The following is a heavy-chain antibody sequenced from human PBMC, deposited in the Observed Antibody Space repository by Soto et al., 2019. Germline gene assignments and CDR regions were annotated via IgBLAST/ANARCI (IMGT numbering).Heavy chain of an antibody. CDR2: IYYSGST. Sequence: SETLSLTCTVSGGSISSGGYYWSWIRQHPGKGLEWIGYIYYSGSTYYNPSLKSRVTISVDTSKNQFSLKLSSVTAADTAVYYCARVVRNVYGGNIDYWGQGTPVTVSS. J-gene: IGHJ4*02. CDR1: GGSISSGGYY. D-gene: IGHD4-17*01. CDR3: ARVVRNVYGGNIDY. V-gene: IGHV4-31*03.